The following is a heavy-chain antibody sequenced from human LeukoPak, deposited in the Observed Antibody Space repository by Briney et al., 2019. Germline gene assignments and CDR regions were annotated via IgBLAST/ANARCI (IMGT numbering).Heavy chain of an antibody. D-gene: IGHD3-10*01. CDR2: IKQDGSEK. J-gene: IGHJ4*02. CDR1: GFTFDDYG. Sequence: GGSLRLSCAASGFTFDDYGMSWVRQAPGKGLEWVANIKQDGSEKYYVDSVKGRFTISRDNAKNSLYLQMNSLRAEDTAVYYCARGGSGRLFDYWGQGTLVIVSS. V-gene: IGHV3-7*01. CDR3: ARGGSGRLFDY.